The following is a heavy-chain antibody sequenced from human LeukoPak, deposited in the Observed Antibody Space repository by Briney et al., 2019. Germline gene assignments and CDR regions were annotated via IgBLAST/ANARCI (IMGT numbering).Heavy chain of an antibody. J-gene: IGHJ3*02. CDR3: ARMYCSRTSCYTDAFDI. D-gene: IGHD2-2*02. V-gene: IGHV3-7*01. CDR1: GFTFNSYW. CDR2: IKQDGSEK. Sequence: PGGSLRLSCAASGFTFNSYWMSWVRQSSGKGLEWVSNIKQDGSEKYYVDSVKGRFTISRDNAKNSLYLQMNSLRAEDTAVYYCARMYCSRTSCYTDAFDIWGQGTMVTVSS.